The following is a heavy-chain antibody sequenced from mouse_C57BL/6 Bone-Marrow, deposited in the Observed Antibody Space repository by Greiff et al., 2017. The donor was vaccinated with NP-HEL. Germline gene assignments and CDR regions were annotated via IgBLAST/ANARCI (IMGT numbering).Heavy chain of an antibody. J-gene: IGHJ4*01. Sequence: QVQLQQSGAELVMPGASVKLSCKASGYTFTSYCMHWVKQRPGQGLEWMGEIDPSDSDTNYNQKFKGKSTLTVDKSSSTAYMQLSSLTSEDSAVSYYARKRDYDGVDYWGQGTTVTVSS. D-gene: IGHD2-4*01. CDR3: ARKRDYDGVDY. V-gene: IGHV1-69*01. CDR2: IDPSDSDT. CDR1: GYTFTSYC.